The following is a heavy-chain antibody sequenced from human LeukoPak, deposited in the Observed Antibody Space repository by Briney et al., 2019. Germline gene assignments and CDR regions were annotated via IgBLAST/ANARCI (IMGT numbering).Heavy chain of an antibody. CDR3: AREIGDYGDYDAGMDV. V-gene: IGHV3-30*02. D-gene: IGHD4-17*01. CDR1: GFTFSSYG. Sequence: PGGSLRLSCAASGFTFSSYGMHWVRQAPGKGLEWVAFIRYDGSNKYYADSVKGRFTISRDNSKNTLYLQMNSLRAEDTAVYYCAREIGDYGDYDAGMDVWGQGTTVTVSS. J-gene: IGHJ6*02. CDR2: IRYDGSNK.